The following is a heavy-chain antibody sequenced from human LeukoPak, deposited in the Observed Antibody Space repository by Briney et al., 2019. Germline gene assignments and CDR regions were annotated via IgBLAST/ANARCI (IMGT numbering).Heavy chain of an antibody. CDR1: GGSFSGYY. J-gene: IGHJ4*02. V-gene: IGHV4-34*01. CDR2: INHSGST. Sequence: SETLSLTCAVYGGSFSGYYWSWIRQPPGKGLEWIGEINHSGSTNYNPSLKSRVIISVDTSKNQFSLKLSSVTAADTAVYYCARRRVLTGFFDYWGQGTLVTVSS. CDR3: ARRRVLTGFFDY. D-gene: IGHD3-9*01.